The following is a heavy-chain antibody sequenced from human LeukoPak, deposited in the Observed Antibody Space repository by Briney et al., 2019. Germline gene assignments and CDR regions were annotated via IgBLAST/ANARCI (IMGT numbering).Heavy chain of an antibody. J-gene: IGHJ4*02. V-gene: IGHV3-30*18. D-gene: IGHD3-22*01. CDR2: ISYDGSNK. CDR3: AKLQLTYYYDSSGYYSVDY. Sequence: GGSLRLSCAASGFTFSSYGMHWVRQAPGKGLEWVAVISYDGSNKYYADSVKGRLTISRDNSKNTLYLQMNSLRAEDTAVYYCAKLQLTYYYDSSGYYSVDYWGQGTLVTVSS. CDR1: GFTFSSYG.